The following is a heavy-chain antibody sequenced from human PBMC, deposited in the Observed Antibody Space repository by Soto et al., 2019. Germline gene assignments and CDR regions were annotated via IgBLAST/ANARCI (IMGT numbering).Heavy chain of an antibody. CDR1: GFTFSNAW. J-gene: IGHJ4*02. CDR2: IKSKTDGGTT. CDR3: TTVGTAMENRFDY. D-gene: IGHD5-18*01. V-gene: IGHV3-15*01. Sequence: GGSLRLSCAASGFTFSNAWMSWVRQAPGKGLEWVGRIKSKTDGGTTDYAAPVKGRFTISRDDSKNTLYLQMSSLKTEDTAVYYCTTVGTAMENRFDYWGQGTLVTVSS.